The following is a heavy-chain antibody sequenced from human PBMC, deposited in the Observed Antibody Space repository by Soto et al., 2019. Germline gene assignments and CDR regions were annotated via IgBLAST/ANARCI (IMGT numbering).Heavy chain of an antibody. CDR3: ARANDYGDYGMAFYFDY. CDR1: GFTVSSNY. CDR2: IYSGGST. J-gene: IGHJ4*02. Sequence: GGSLRLSCAASGFTVSSNYMSWVRQAPGKGLEWVSVIYSGGSTYYADSVKGRFTISRHNSKNTLYLQMNSLRAEDTAVYYCARANDYGDYGMAFYFDYWGQGTLVTVSS. V-gene: IGHV3-53*04. D-gene: IGHD4-17*01.